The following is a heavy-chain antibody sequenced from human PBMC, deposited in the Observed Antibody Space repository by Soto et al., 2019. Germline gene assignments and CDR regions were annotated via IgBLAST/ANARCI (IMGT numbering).Heavy chain of an antibody. CDR3: ARIRGYWYGLDV. V-gene: IGHV3-23*01. D-gene: IGHD3-3*01. J-gene: IGHJ6*02. CDR2: ITGTGGNK. Sequence: EVQLLESGGGLVQPGGSLRLSCAASGFPLSTYGMTWVRQAPGKGLEWVSAITGTGGNKYYVDSVKGRFTSSRYNSKNMLYRQVNSLRVEDTAVYYCARIRGYWYGLDVWGQGTTVTVSS. CDR1: GFPLSTYG.